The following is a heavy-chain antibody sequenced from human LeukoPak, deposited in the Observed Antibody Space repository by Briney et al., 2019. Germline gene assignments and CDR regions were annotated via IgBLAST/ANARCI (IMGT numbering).Heavy chain of an antibody. CDR2: IYYSGST. J-gene: IGHJ3*01. V-gene: IGHV4-39*07. Sequence: PSETLSLTCTVSGGSISSSSYYWGWIRQPPGKGLEWIGSIYYSGSTNYNPSLKSRVTISVDTSKNQFSLKLSSVTAADTAVYYCARSRGYSGYAYDAFDLWGQGTMVTVSS. D-gene: IGHD5-12*01. CDR1: GGSISSSSYY. CDR3: ARSRGYSGYAYDAFDL.